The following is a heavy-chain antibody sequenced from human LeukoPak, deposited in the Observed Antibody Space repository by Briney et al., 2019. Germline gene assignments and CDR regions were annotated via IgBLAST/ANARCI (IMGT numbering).Heavy chain of an antibody. D-gene: IGHD1-7*01. CDR2: IYRDGST. V-gene: IGHV3-53*01. Sequence: PGGALELSXXAAGFNVSSNYNSGVRPAPGKGREGGSIIYRDGSTIHADSVKGRLTMSRDNSKNTLDLQMNSLRADDTAVYFCARDRHRYRGTNGDGDAFDIWGQGTMVTVTS. CDR3: ARDRHRYRGTNGDGDAFDI. CDR1: GFNVSSNY. J-gene: IGHJ3*02.